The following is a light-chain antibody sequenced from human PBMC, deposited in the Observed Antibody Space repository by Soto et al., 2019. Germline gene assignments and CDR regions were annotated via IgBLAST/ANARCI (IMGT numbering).Light chain of an antibody. CDR1: QSVSSSY. CDR2: GAS. Sequence: EIVLTQSPGTLSLSPGERATLSCRASQSVSSSYLAWYQQKPGQAPRLLIYGASSRATGIPDRFSGSGSGTDVTLTISRLETEDFAVYYCQQYGSSALTFGEGTKVEIK. J-gene: IGKJ4*01. CDR3: QQYGSSALT. V-gene: IGKV3-20*01.